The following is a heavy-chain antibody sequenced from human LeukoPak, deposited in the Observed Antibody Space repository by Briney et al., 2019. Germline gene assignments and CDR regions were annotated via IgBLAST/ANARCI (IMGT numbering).Heavy chain of an antibody. V-gene: IGHV3-30-3*01. Sequence: GGSLRLSCAASGFTFSSYAMHWVRQAPGKVLEWVAVISYDGSNKYYADSVKGRFTISRDNSKNTLYLQMNSLRAEDTAVYYCARAWELTFDYWGQGTLVTVSS. D-gene: IGHD1-26*01. CDR3: ARAWELTFDY. CDR2: ISYDGSNK. J-gene: IGHJ4*02. CDR1: GFTFSSYA.